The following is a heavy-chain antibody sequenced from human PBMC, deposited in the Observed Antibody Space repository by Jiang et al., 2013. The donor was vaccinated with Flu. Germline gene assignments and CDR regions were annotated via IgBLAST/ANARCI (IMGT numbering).Heavy chain of an antibody. CDR1: GGSISSSSYY. CDR3: ARSPVGATTGSNWFDP. V-gene: IGHV4-39*01. CDR2: IYYSGST. J-gene: IGHJ5*02. Sequence: PGLVKPSETLSLTCTVSGGSISSSSYYWGWIRQPPGKGLEWIGSIYYSGSTYYNPSLKSRVTISVDTSKNQFSLKLSSVTAADTAVYYCARSPVGATTGSNWFDPWGQGTLVTVSS. D-gene: IGHD1-26*01.